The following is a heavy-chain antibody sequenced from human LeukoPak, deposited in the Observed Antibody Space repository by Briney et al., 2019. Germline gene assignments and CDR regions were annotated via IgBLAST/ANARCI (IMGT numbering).Heavy chain of an antibody. CDR1: GFTFGSYD. J-gene: IGHJ6*02. D-gene: IGHD3-10*01. CDR3: ARECVWFGELWYYYGMDV. CDR2: ISGSGGST. Sequence: GGSLRLSCEASGFTFGSYDMNCVRQAPGKGLEWVSVISGSGGSTDYADSVKGRFSISRDNSKNTLYLQMNSLRAEDTAVYYCARECVWFGELWYYYGMDVWGQGTTFTVSS. V-gene: IGHV3-23*01.